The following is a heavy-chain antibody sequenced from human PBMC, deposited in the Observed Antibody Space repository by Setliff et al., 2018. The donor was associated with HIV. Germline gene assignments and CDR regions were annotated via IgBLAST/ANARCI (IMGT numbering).Heavy chain of an antibody. CDR1: GFTFNGYA. Sequence: GGSLRLSCVGSGFTFNGYAMNWVRKAPGKGLEWVANIDRDGSETNYVDSVQGRFTIFRDNTKSSMYLQMNSLRAEDTAIYYCARKFRPGHGVDVWGQGTTVTVSS. CDR3: ARKFRPGHGVDV. CDR2: IDRDGSET. D-gene: IGHD3-10*01. V-gene: IGHV3-7*01. J-gene: IGHJ6*02.